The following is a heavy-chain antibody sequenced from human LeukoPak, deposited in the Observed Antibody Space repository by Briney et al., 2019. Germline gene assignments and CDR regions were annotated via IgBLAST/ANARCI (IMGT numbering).Heavy chain of an antibody. Sequence: GASVEVSCKASGYTFTGYYMHWVRQAPGQGLEGMGWINPNSGGTNYAQKFQGRVTMTRDTSISTAYMELSRLRSDDTAVYYCARDSSGYYLRDFDYWGQGTLVTVSS. CDR3: ARDSSGYYLRDFDY. D-gene: IGHD3-22*01. V-gene: IGHV1-2*02. CDR2: INPNSGGT. J-gene: IGHJ4*02. CDR1: GYTFTGYY.